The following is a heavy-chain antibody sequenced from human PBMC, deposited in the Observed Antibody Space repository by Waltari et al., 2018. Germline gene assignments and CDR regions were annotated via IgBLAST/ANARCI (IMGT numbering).Heavy chain of an antibody. CDR3: ARDGYCSTTSCPERGDPFDI. V-gene: IGHV4-4*07. Sequence: QVQLQESGPGLVKPSETLSLTCTVSVGSISSYYWSWIRQPAGKGLEWIGRIHSSGSINYNPSVKSRITMSVDPSKNQFSLKLSSVTAADTAVYSCARDGYCSTTSCPERGDPFDIWGQGTMVTVSS. CDR1: VGSISSYY. J-gene: IGHJ3*02. D-gene: IGHD2-2*03. CDR2: IHSSGSI.